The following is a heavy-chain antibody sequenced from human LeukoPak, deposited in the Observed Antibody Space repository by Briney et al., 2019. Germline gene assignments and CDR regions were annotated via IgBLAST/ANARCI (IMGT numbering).Heavy chain of an antibody. Sequence: GGSLRLSCAASGVTFSSYGMHWVRQAPGKGLEWVAVISYDGSNKYYADSVKGRFTISRDNSKNTLYLQMNSLRAEDTAVYYCAKEVVPAARYYYYGMDVWGKGTTVTVSS. CDR2: ISYDGSNK. CDR3: AKEVVPAARYYYYGMDV. J-gene: IGHJ6*04. V-gene: IGHV3-30*18. CDR1: GVTFSSYG. D-gene: IGHD2-2*01.